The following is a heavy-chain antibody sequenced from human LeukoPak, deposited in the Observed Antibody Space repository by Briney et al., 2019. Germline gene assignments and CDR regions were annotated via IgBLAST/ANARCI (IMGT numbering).Heavy chain of an antibody. J-gene: IGHJ4*02. V-gene: IGHV3-7*01. CDR3: ATSYDSSGCD. D-gene: IGHD3-22*01. Sequence: AGSLRLSCTASGFTFSNFWMAWVRQAPGKGLEWVGNLKQDGSIQYYGDSVKGRFTMSRDNAKKSLYLQMNNWRAEDTAVYYCATSYDSSGCDWGQGTLVTVSS. CDR1: GFTFSNFW. CDR2: LKQDGSIQ.